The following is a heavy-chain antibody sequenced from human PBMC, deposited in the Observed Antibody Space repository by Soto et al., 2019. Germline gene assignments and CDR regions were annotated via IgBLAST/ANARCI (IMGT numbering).Heavy chain of an antibody. J-gene: IGHJ4*02. D-gene: IGHD3-10*01. CDR3: GSYNYYGSGGVRY. CDR2: IIPILGIA. Sequence: QVQLVQSGAEVKKPGSSVKVSCKASGGTFSSYTISWVRRAPGQGLEWMGRIIPILGIANYAQKFQGRVTITADKSPSTAHMELSSLRSEDTAVYYCGSYNYYGSGGVRYWGQGPLVTVSS. CDR1: GGTFSSYT. V-gene: IGHV1-69*02.